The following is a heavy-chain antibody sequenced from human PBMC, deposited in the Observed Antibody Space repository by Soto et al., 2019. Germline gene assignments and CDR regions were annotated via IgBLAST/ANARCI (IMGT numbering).Heavy chain of an antibody. CDR2: INHSGST. CDR1: GGSISSGGYY. CDR3: ARVSGIYYYGMDV. D-gene: IGHD3-10*01. V-gene: IGHV4-34*01. J-gene: IGHJ6*02. Sequence: SETLSLTCAVSGGSISSGGYYWSWIRQPPGKGLEWIGEINHSGSTNYNSSLKSRVTISVDTSKNQFSLKLSSVTAADTAVYYCARVSGIYYYGMDVWGQGTTVTVSS.